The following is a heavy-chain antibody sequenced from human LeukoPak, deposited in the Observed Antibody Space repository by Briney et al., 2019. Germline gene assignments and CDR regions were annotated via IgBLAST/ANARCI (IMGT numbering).Heavy chain of an antibody. Sequence: TGGSLRLSCAASGFTFSSYSMNWVRQAPGKGLEWVANIKQDGSDKYYVDSVKGRFTISRDNAKNSLYLQMNSLRAEDTAVYYCARLRYDFWSGYYDYWGQGTLVTVSS. CDR1: GFTFSSYS. D-gene: IGHD3-3*01. CDR3: ARLRYDFWSGYYDY. CDR2: IKQDGSDK. J-gene: IGHJ4*02. V-gene: IGHV3-7*01.